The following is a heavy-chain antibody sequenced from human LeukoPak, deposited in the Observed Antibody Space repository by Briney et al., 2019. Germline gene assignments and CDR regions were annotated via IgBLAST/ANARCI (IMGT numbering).Heavy chain of an antibody. D-gene: IGHD3-3*01. Sequence: SETLSLTCAVYGGSFSGYYWSWIRQPPGKGLEWIGEINHSGSTNYNPSLKSRVTISVDTSKNQFSLKLSSVTAADTAVYYCARTYYDFWSGYSGGYYFDHWGQGTLVTVSS. CDR2: INHSGST. CDR3: ARTYYDFWSGYSGGYYFDH. J-gene: IGHJ4*02. V-gene: IGHV4-34*01. CDR1: GGSFSGYY.